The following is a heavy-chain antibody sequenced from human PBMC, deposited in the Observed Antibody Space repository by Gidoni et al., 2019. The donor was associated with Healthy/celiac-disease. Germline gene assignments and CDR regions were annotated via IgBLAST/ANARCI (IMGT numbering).Heavy chain of an antibody. Sequence: QLQLQESGPGLVKPSETLSLTCTVSGGSISSSSYYWGWIRQPPGKGLEWIGSIYYSGSTYYNPSLKSRVTISVDTSKNQFSLKLSSVTAADTAVYYCARSMADGDYDYWGQGTLVTVSS. CDR3: ARSMADGDYDY. J-gene: IGHJ4*02. CDR1: GGSISSSSYY. D-gene: IGHD4-17*01. V-gene: IGHV4-39*01. CDR2: IYYSGST.